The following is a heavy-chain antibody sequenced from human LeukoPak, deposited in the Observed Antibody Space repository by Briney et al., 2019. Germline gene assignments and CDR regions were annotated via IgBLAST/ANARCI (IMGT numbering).Heavy chain of an antibody. J-gene: IGHJ5*02. CDR2: VFSDGTYK. CDR3: AKGPLYYYGDNAWFGP. D-gene: IGHD4-17*01. CDR1: GFTFSSSA. Sequence: PGGSLRLSCAASGFTFSSSAMHWVRQAPGKGLEWVAVVFSDGTYKYYADSVKGRFTISRDNSKNMLFLQMNSLRAEDTAVYYCAKGPLYYYGDNAWFGPRGQGTLVTVSS. V-gene: IGHV3-30*18.